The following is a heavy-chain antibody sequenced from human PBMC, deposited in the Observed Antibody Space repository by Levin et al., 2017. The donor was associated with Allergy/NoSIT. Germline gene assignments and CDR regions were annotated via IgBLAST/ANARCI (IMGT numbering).Heavy chain of an antibody. CDR1: GYEFIKFG. D-gene: IGHD5-12*01. J-gene: IGHJ4*02. Sequence: ASVKVPCKTSGYEFIKFGIAWVRQAPGQGLERMGWINPYSGKTYYEQKFQDRLTMTTDTSTTTVSMELRNLRSDDTAVYYCARHHDYWGQGTQVTVSS. CDR3: ARHHDY. CDR2: INPYSGKT. V-gene: IGHV1-18*01.